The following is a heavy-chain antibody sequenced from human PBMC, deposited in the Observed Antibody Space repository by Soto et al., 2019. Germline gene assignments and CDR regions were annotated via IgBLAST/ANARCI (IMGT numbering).Heavy chain of an antibody. CDR2: TYYRSKWYK. J-gene: IGHJ3*02. Sequence: SQTLSLTSAISGDSVSSNSAAWNWVRQSPSRGLEWLGRTYYRSKWYKDYAASVKSRITINADTSKNQFSLQLNSVTPEDTAVYYCAREIRQPLHGDAFDICGQGTMVTVSS. CDR1: GDSVSSNSAA. V-gene: IGHV6-1*01. D-gene: IGHD2-21*02. CDR3: AREIRQPLHGDAFDI.